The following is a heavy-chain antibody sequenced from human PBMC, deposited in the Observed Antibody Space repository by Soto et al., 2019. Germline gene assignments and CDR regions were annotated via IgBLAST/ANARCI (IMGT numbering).Heavy chain of an antibody. Sequence: ASVKVSCKASGGTFSSYTISWVRQAPGQGLEWMGRIIPILGIANYAQKFQGRVTITADKSTSTAYMELSSLRSGDTAVYYCARISSGSLPPFDYWGQGTLVTVSS. J-gene: IGHJ4*02. D-gene: IGHD3-10*01. CDR3: ARISSGSLPPFDY. CDR1: GGTFSSYT. V-gene: IGHV1-69*02. CDR2: IIPILGIA.